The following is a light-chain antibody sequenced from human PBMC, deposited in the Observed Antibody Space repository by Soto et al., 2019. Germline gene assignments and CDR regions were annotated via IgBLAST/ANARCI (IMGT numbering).Light chain of an antibody. CDR1: SSNIASNT. CDR2: SDN. J-gene: IGLJ2*01. CDR3: AAWDDSLNGPV. V-gene: IGLV1-44*01. Sequence: QLVLTQPPSASGTPGQRVTISCSGSSSNIASNTINWYQQLPGTAPKLLIHSDNQRPSGVPGRFSGSKSGTSASLAISGLQSEDEADYYCAAWDDSLNGPVFGGGTKLTVL.